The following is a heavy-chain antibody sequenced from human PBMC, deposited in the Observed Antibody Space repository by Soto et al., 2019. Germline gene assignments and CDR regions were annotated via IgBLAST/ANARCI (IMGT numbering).Heavy chain of an antibody. CDR2: FDPEDGET. V-gene: IGHV1-24*01. D-gene: IGHD6-19*01. J-gene: IGHJ4*02. CDR1: GYTLTELS. Sequence: SVKVSCKVSGYTLTELSMHWVLQAPGKGLEWMGGFDPEDGETIYAQKFQGRVTMTEDTSTDTAYMEMSSLRSEDTAVYYCATGGWDRPGYSSGWYYFDYWGQGTLVTVSS. CDR3: ATGGWDRPGYSSGWYYFDY.